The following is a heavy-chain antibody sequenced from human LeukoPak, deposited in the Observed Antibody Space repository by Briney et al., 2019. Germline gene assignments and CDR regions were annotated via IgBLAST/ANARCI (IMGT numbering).Heavy chain of an antibody. D-gene: IGHD1-26*01. J-gene: IGHJ4*02. CDR1: GFTFSDYW. CDR2: ISYDGSNK. Sequence: GGSLRLSCTASGFTFSDYWMTWVRQAPGKGLEWVAVISYDGSNKYYADSVKGRFTISRDNSKNTLYLQMDSLRAEDTAVYYCARDAAYSGSPPQDYWGQGTLVTVSS. V-gene: IGHV3-30*03. CDR3: ARDAAYSGSPPQDY.